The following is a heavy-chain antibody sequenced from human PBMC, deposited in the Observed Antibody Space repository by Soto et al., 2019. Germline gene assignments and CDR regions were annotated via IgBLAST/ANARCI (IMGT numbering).Heavy chain of an antibody. J-gene: IGHJ6*02. Sequence: ASVKVSCKASGYSFTDYHIHWVRQAPGQGLEWLGRINPKSGGTSTAQKFQGWVTMTRDRSISTAYMELTRPRSDDTAVYFCARGHSTDCSNGVCSFFYNHEMDVWGQGTTVTVSS. CDR2: INPKSGGT. CDR3: ARGHSTDCSNGVCSFFYNHEMDV. D-gene: IGHD2-8*01. V-gene: IGHV1-2*04. CDR1: GYSFTDYH.